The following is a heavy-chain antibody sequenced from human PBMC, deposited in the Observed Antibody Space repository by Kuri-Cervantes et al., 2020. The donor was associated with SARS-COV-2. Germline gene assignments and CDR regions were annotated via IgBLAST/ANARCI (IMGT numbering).Heavy chain of an antibody. Sequence: GGSLRLSCAASGFTFSNYWMSWVRQAPGKGLEWVANIKQDGSEKYYVDSGRGRFTISRDNAKTSLYLQMTSLRAEDTAVYYCAREQRVVPVYYYYYYYYMYVWGKGTTVTVSS. CDR2: IKQDGSEK. J-gene: IGHJ6*03. CDR3: AREQRVVPVYYYYYYYYMYV. D-gene: IGHD2-2*01. CDR1: GFTFSNYW. V-gene: IGHV3-7*01.